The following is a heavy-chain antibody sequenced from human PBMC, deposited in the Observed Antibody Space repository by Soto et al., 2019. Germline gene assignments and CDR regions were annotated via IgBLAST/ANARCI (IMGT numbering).Heavy chain of an antibody. Sequence: GGSLRLSCAASGFTFSSYGMHWVRQAPGKGLEWVAVIWYDGSNKYYADSVKGRFTISRDNSKNTLYLQMNSLRAEDTAVYYCARDYLANWNDVGAFDIWGQGTMVTVSS. CDR3: ARDYLANWNDVGAFDI. CDR1: GFTFSSYG. J-gene: IGHJ3*02. CDR2: IWYDGSNK. V-gene: IGHV3-33*01. D-gene: IGHD1-20*01.